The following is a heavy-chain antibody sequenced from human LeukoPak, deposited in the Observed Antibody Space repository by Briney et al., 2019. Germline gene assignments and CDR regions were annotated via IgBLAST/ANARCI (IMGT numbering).Heavy chain of an antibody. CDR1: GFTVSSNY. CDR3: ARHLETQQPRYYYGMDV. Sequence: GGSLRLSCAASGFTVSSNYMSWVRQAPGKGLEWVSVIYSGGSTYYADSVKGRFTISRDNSKNTLYLQMNSLRAEDTAVYYCARHLETQQPRYYYGMDVWGQGTTVTVSS. CDR2: IYSGGST. V-gene: IGHV3-53*01. J-gene: IGHJ6*02. D-gene: IGHD6-13*01.